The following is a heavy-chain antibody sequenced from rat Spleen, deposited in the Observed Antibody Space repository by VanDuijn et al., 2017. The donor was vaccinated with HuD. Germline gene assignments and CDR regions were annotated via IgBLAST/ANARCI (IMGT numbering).Heavy chain of an antibody. D-gene: IGHD1-6*01. J-gene: IGHJ2*01. CDR2: ISSGGST. CDR3: ARHVYYGLSY. Sequence: QVQVKEPGPGLVQPSQTLSLTCTVSGFSLPSNGVSWVRPTPGKDLEWIAAISSGGSTYYNSALKSRLSISRDNSKSQVFLKMNSLQTEDTAMYFCARHVYYGLSYWSQGVMVTVSS. V-gene: IGHV2S12*01. CDR1: GFSLPSNG.